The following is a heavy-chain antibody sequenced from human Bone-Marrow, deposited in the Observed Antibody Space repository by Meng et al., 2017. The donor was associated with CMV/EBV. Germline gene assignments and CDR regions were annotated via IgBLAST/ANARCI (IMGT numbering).Heavy chain of an antibody. CDR2: INSDGSST. CDR1: GFTFSSYW. J-gene: IGHJ6*02. CDR3: ASTYGDYESGSYYYYGMDV. Sequence: GESLKISCAASGFTFSSYWMHWVRQAPGKGLVWVSRINSDGSSTSYADSVKGRFTISRDNAKNTLYLQMNSLRAEDTAVYYGASTYGDYESGSYYYYGMDVWGQGTTVTVSS. V-gene: IGHV3-74*01. D-gene: IGHD4-17*01.